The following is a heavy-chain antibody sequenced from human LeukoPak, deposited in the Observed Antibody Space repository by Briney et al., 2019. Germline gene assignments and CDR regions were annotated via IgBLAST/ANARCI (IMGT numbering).Heavy chain of an antibody. J-gene: IGHJ5*01. CDR2: IYTSGST. CDR3: AREVLDDFWSGYLNWFDS. V-gene: IGHV4-4*07. CDR1: GGSISSYY. D-gene: IGHD3-3*01. Sequence: SETLSLTCTVSGGSISSYYWSWIRQPAGKGLEWIGRIYTSGSTNYNPSLKSRVTMSVDTSKNQFSLKLSSVTAADTAVYYCAREVLDDFWSGYLNWFDSWGQGTLVTVSS.